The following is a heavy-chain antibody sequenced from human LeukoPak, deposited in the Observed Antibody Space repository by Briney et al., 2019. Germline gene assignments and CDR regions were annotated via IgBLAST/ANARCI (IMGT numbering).Heavy chain of an antibody. V-gene: IGHV3-23*01. CDR3: AKGNWRYFDY. Sequence: GGSLRLSCAASGFTFSTYVMSWVRQAPGKGLEWVSAISGSGGSTYYADSVKGRFTISRDNSKNALYLQMNSLGADDTAVYYCAKGNWRYFDYWGQGTLVTVSS. CDR1: GFTFSTYV. CDR2: ISGSGGST. D-gene: IGHD1-1*01. J-gene: IGHJ4*02.